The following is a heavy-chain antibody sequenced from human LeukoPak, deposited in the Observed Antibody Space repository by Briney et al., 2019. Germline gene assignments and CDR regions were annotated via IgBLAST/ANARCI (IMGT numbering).Heavy chain of an antibody. CDR2: ISSSSSYI. CDR3: ARDGVAARRDAFDI. J-gene: IGHJ3*02. Sequence: PGGSLRLSCAASGFTFSSYSMSWVRQAPGKGLEWVSSISSSSSYIYYADSVKGRFTISRDNAKNSLYLQMNSLRAEDTAVYYCARDGVAARRDAFDIWGQGTMVTVSS. CDR1: GFTFSSYS. V-gene: IGHV3-21*01. D-gene: IGHD5-12*01.